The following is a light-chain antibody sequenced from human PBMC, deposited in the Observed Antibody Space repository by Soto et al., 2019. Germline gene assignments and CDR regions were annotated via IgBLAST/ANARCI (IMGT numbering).Light chain of an antibody. CDR3: QPYNNWPLT. Sequence: EIVMTQSPVTLSVSPGGGATLSCRASQSAGTNLAWYQQQPGQPPRLLIYGASIRATGVPARFSGSGSGTEFTLTISSLQSEDFAVYYCQPYNNWPLTFGGGTKVESK. CDR1: QSAGTN. CDR2: GAS. J-gene: IGKJ4*01. V-gene: IGKV3-15*01.